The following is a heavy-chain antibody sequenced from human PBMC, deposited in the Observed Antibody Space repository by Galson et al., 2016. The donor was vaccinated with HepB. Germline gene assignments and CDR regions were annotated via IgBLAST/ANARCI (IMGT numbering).Heavy chain of an antibody. D-gene: IGHD5-18*01. J-gene: IGHJ4*02. CDR1: GGSFSTYA. Sequence: SVKVSCKAPGGSFSTYAISWVRQAPGQGLEWMGGIIPMLRTPNYAQKFQGRLTITADESTSTVYMDLNSLRSEDTAVYYCARGDRFIYGWGGIYWGQGTLVTVSS. V-gene: IGHV1-69*13. CDR2: IIPMLRTP. CDR3: ARGDRFIYGWGGIY.